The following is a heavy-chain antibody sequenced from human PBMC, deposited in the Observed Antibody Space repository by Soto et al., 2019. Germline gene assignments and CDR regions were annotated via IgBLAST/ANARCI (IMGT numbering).Heavy chain of an antibody. Sequence: DVQLVESGGGSVQPGGSLRLSCAVSGFTFSHYWMHWVRQAPGKGLACVSRLNQDGSATNYADSVKGRFTVSRDNAKNTLYLQMNNLRVEDTGLYFCVRGTNGWPGMDVWGQGTTVTVS. CDR2: LNQDGSAT. J-gene: IGHJ6*02. CDR3: VRGTNGWPGMDV. D-gene: IGHD6-19*01. CDR1: GFTFSHYW. V-gene: IGHV3-74*01.